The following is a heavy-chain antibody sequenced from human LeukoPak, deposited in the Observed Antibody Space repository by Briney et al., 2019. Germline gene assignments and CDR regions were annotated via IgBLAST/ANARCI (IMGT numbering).Heavy chain of an antibody. CDR3: ARGGVSPFDY. J-gene: IGHJ4*02. CDR1: GGSISSGGYY. Sequence: TLSLTCTVSGGSISSGGYYWSWIRQHPGKGLEWIGYVYYSGSTYYNPSLKSRVTISVDTSKNQFSLKLSSVTAADTAVYYCARGGVSPFDYWGQGTLVTVSS. CDR2: VYYSGST. D-gene: IGHD3-10*01. V-gene: IGHV4-31*03.